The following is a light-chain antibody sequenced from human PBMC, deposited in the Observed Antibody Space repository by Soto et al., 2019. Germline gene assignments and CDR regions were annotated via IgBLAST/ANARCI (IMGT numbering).Light chain of an antibody. CDR1: QSASSNY. CDR3: QQYGRSPPLI. J-gene: IGKJ4*01. CDR2: AAS. V-gene: IGKV3-20*01. Sequence: EIVLTQSPGTLSLSPGERATLSCRASQSASSNYLAWYQQKPGQAPRLLIYAASTRATGIPDRFSGSGSGTDFILTISRLEPEDFAVYYCQQYGRSPPLIFGGGTKVEIK.